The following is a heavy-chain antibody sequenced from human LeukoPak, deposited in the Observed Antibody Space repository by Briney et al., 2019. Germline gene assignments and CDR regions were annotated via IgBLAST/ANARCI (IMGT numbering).Heavy chain of an antibody. J-gene: IGHJ4*02. CDR1: GYTFSNYY. D-gene: IGHD3-22*01. CDR3: ARDRFYYDSSGCFDY. Sequence: GASVKVSCKASGYTFSNYYMHWVRQAPGQGLEWMGWINPNSGGTNYAQKFQGRVTMTRDTSISTAYMELSRLRSDDTAVYYCARDRFYYDSSGCFDYWGQGTLVTVSS. V-gene: IGHV1-2*02. CDR2: INPNSGGT.